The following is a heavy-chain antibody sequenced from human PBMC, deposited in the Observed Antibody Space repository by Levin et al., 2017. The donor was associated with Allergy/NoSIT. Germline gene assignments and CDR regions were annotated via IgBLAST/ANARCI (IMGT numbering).Heavy chain of an antibody. CDR1: GGSISSGGYY. CDR2: IYYSGST. Sequence: KPSETLSLTCTVSGGSISSGGYYWSWIRQHPGKGLEWIGYIYYSGSTYYNPSLKSRVTISVDTSKNQFSLKLSSVTAADTAVYYCARGPQPSLSTVTTEADGMFDYWGQGTLVTVSS. J-gene: IGHJ4*02. D-gene: IGHD4-17*01. V-gene: IGHV4-31*03. CDR3: ARGPQPSLSTVTTEADGMFDY.